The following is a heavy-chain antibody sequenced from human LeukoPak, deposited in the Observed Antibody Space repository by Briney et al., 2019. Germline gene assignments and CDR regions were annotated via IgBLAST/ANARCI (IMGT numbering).Heavy chain of an antibody. CDR3: ARPYCSGGSCYYFDY. Sequence: ESMKISCTGSGYSFTSDLISWVRPLAREVLGWVGRIDASDTYTNYSPSFQGHVAISADKYISTAYLQWCSLKASDTAMYYCARPYCSGGSCYYFDYWGQGTLVTVSS. CDR2: IDASDTYT. CDR1: GYSFTSDL. D-gene: IGHD2-15*01. V-gene: IGHV5-10-1*01. J-gene: IGHJ4*02.